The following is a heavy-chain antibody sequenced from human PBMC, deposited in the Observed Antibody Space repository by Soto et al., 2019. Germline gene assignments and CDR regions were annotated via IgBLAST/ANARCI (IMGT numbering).Heavy chain of an antibody. CDR3: ARAATVTLYYYYGMDV. CDR1: GYTFTSNY. V-gene: IGHV1-2*04. J-gene: IGHJ6*02. Sequence: GASVKVSCKASGYTFTSNYVHWVRQAPGQGLEWMGWINPNSGGTNYAQKFQGWVTMTRDTSISTAYMELSRLRSDDTAVYYCARAATVTLYYYYGMDVWGQGTTVTASS. CDR2: INPNSGGT. D-gene: IGHD4-17*01.